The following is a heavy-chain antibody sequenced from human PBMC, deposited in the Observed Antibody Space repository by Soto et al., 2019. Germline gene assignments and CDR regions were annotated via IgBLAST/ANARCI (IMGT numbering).Heavy chain of an antibody. Sequence: QVQLVQSGAEVKKPGSSVNVSCKASGGTFSSYSINWVRQAPGQGLEWMGEIIPIFGTANYAQKFQGRVTITADESTSTAYMELSSLRSEDTAVYDCARDGGRHSGGIDYWGQGTLVTVSS. V-gene: IGHV1-69*01. CDR3: ARDGGRHSGGIDY. CDR1: GGTFSSYS. CDR2: IIPIFGTA. J-gene: IGHJ4*02. D-gene: IGHD1-26*01.